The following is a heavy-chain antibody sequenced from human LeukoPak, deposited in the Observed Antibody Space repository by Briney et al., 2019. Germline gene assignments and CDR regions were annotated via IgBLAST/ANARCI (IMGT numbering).Heavy chain of an antibody. Sequence: GGSLRLSCAASGFTFSSYAMHWVRQAPGKGLEWVAVISYDGSNKYYADSVKSRFTISRDNSKNTLYLQMNSLRAEDTAVYYCARDSGGMDVWGKGTTVTVSS. D-gene: IGHD6-25*01. CDR2: ISYDGSNK. CDR3: ARDSGGMDV. J-gene: IGHJ6*04. CDR1: GFTFSSYA. V-gene: IGHV3-30-3*01.